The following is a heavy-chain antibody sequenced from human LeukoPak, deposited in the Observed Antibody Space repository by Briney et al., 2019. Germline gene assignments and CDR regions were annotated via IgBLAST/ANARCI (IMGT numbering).Heavy chain of an antibody. CDR2: INHSGST. D-gene: IGHD2-15*01. V-gene: IGHV4-34*01. Sequence: ASETLSLACAVYGGSFSGYYWSWIRQPPGKGLEWIGEINHSGSTNYNPSLESRVTISVDTSKNQFSLKLSSVTAADTAVYYCARSFCSGGSCYLYYFDYWGQGTLVTVSS. CDR3: ARSFCSGGSCYLYYFDY. J-gene: IGHJ4*02. CDR1: GGSFSGYY.